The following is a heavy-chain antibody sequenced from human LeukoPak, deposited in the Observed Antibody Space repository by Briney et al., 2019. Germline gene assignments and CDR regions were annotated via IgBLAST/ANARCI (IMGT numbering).Heavy chain of an antibody. V-gene: IGHV3-21*04. Sequence: PGGFLRLSCAASRFTFSSYSMIWVRQAAGKGLEWVSSISSSSSSIYYADPVKGRFTISRDNSKNTLYLQMNSLRAEDTAVYYCAKETSSSFDYWGQGTLVTVSS. CDR3: AKETSSSFDY. D-gene: IGHD6-6*01. J-gene: IGHJ4*02. CDR1: RFTFSSYS. CDR2: ISSSSSSI.